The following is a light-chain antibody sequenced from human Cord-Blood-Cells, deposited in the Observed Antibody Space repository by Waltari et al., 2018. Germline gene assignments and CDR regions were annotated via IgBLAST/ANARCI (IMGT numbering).Light chain of an antibody. V-gene: IGLV2-14*01. CDR3: SSYTSSSTLV. J-gene: IGLJ1*01. CDR2: YVS. CDR1: SSDVGGYNY. Sequence: QSALTQPASVSGSPGQSITISCTVTSSDVGGYNYVSWYQQHPGKAPKLMIYYVSNRPSGVSNRFSGSKSGNTASLTISGLQAEDEADYYCSSYTSSSTLVFGTGTKVTVL.